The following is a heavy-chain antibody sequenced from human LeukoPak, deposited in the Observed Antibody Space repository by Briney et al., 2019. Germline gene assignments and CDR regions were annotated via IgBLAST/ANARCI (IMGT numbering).Heavy chain of an antibody. CDR3: ARAVQTETIAAAGYY. D-gene: IGHD6-13*01. V-gene: IGHV1-69*06. CDR2: IIPIFGTA. J-gene: IGHJ4*02. CDR1: EYTLTGYY. Sequence: SVKVSCKASEYTLTGYYMHWVRQAPGQGLEWMGWIIPIFGTANYTQKFQGRVTITADISTSTANMELSSLRSEDTAVYYCARAVQTETIAAAGYYWGQGTLVTVSP.